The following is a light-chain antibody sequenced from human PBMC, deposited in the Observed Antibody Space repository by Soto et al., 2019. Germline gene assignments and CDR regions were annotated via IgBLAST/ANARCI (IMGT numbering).Light chain of an antibody. CDR1: SSNIGSNY. J-gene: IGLJ7*01. V-gene: IGLV1-47*01. Sequence: QSVLTQPPSASGTPRQRVTISCSGSSSNIGSNYVYWYQQLPGTAPKLLIYRNNQRPSGVPDRFSGSKSGTSASLAISGLRSDDEADYYCAAWDDSLSGAVFGGGTQLTVL. CDR2: RNN. CDR3: AAWDDSLSGAV.